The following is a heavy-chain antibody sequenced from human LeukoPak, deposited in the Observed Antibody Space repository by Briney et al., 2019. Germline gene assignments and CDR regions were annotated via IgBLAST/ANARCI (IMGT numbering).Heavy chain of an antibody. CDR1: GYAFTSYY. CDR2: IDPGDGST. V-gene: IGHV1-46*01. CDR3: VRSKRNFDY. Sequence: ASVKVSCKASGYAFTSYYIHWVRQAPGQGLEWMGIIDPGDGSTNYAQRFQGRVTMTRDTSTSTVYMEVSSLRSEDTAVYYCVRSKRNFDYWGQGALVTVSS. J-gene: IGHJ4*02.